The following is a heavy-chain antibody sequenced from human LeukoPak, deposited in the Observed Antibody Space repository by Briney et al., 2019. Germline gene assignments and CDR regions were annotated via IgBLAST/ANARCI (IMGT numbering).Heavy chain of an antibody. Sequence: SETLSLTCTVSGGSISSSSYYWGWIRQPPGKGLEWIGSIYYSGSTYYNPSLKSRVTISVDTSKNQFSLKLSSVTAADTAVYYCARDYGDYYDSSGHDAFDIWGQGTMVTVSS. V-gene: IGHV4-39*07. J-gene: IGHJ3*02. CDR3: ARDYGDYYDSSGHDAFDI. CDR1: GGSISSSSYY. D-gene: IGHD3-22*01. CDR2: IYYSGST.